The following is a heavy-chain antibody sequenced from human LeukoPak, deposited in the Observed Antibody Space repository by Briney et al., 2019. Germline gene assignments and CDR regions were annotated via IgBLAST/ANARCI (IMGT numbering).Heavy chain of an antibody. D-gene: IGHD7-27*01. V-gene: IGHV5-51*01. CDR3: ARRDWGSNFDY. CDR2: IYPGDSDT. Sequence: GASLKISCKGSGYSFTSYWIGWGGQMPGKGLEGMGVIYPGDSDTRYSPSFQGQVPISADKSISTAYLQWSSLKASDTAMYYFARRDWGSNFDYWGQGTLVTVSS. CDR1: GYSFTSYW. J-gene: IGHJ4*02.